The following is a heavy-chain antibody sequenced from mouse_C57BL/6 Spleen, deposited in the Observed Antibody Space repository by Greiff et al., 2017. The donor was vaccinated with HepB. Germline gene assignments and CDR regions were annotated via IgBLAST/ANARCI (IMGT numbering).Heavy chain of an antibody. Sequence: QVQLQQPGAELVKPGASVKMSCKASGYTFTSYWITWVKQRPGQGLEWIGDIYPGSGSTNYNEKFKSKATLTVDTSSSTAYMQLISLTSEDSAVYYCARVVIYYGNYERGYYAMDYWGQGTSVTVSS. J-gene: IGHJ4*01. CDR3: ARVVIYYGNYERGYYAMDY. CDR1: GYTFTSYW. V-gene: IGHV1-55*01. D-gene: IGHD2-1*01. CDR2: IYPGSGST.